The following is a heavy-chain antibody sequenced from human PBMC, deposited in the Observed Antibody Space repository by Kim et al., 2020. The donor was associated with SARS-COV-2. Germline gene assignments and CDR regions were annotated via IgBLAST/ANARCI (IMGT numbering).Heavy chain of an antibody. CDR1: GYTFTSYY. D-gene: IGHD6-6*01. V-gene: IGHV1-46*01. Sequence: ASVKVSCKASGYTFTSYYIHWVRQAPGQGLEWMGIINPSGGSTSYAQKFQGTVPMTRDTSTSPVYMELSSLRPEYTAVYYCARPPSSIAARPYYYYGMDVCGQGTTVTVSS. J-gene: IGHJ6*02. CDR3: ARPPSSIAARPYYYYGMDV. CDR2: INPSGGST.